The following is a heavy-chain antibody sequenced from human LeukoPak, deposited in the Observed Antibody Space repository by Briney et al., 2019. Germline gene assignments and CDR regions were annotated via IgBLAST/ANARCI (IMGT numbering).Heavy chain of an antibody. CDR1: VYTFTGYY. D-gene: IGHD2-15*01. V-gene: IGHV1-2*02. CDR2: INANSGGT. Sequence: ASAKVSCKASVYTFTGYYMQWVRQAPGQGLEWMGWINANSGGTNYAQKFQGRVTMTRDTSISTAYMELSRMRSDDTAVYYCARETWYCSGGSCYPNWFDPWGQGTLVTVSS. J-gene: IGHJ5*02. CDR3: ARETWYCSGGSCYPNWFDP.